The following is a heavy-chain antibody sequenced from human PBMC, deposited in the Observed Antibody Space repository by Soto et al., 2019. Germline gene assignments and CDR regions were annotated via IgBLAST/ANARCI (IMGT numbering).Heavy chain of an antibody. CDR2: IYHSGST. V-gene: IGHV4-30-2*01. CDR1: GCSISSGSYS. Sequence: PSETLSLTCAFAGCSISSGSYSWSWIRQPPGKGLEWIGYIYHSGSTYYNPSLKSRVTISVDRSKNQFSLKLSSVTAADTAVYYCAAGGGLPRYYWGQGTLVTVSS. J-gene: IGHJ4*02. CDR3: AAGGGLPRYY. D-gene: IGHD5-12*01.